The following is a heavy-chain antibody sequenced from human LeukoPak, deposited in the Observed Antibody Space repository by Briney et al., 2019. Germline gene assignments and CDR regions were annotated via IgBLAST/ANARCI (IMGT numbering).Heavy chain of an antibody. V-gene: IGHV3-48*01. CDR2: ISSSSSTI. CDR3: ARKHYDFWSGYYRNWVGKRFYYYYGMDV. D-gene: IGHD3-3*01. J-gene: IGHJ6*02. CDR1: GFTFSSYS. Sequence: GGSLRLSCAASGFTFSSYSMNWVRQAPGKGLEWVSYISSSSSTIYYADSVKGRFTISRDNAKNSLYLQMNSLRAEDTAVYYCARKHYDFWSGYYRNWVGKRFYYYYGMDVWGQGTTVTVSS.